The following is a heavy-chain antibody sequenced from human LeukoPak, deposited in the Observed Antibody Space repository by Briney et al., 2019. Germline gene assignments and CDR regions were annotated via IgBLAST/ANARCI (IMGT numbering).Heavy chain of an antibody. CDR3: ARDHRPSYDSSSYYYHGDY. CDR1: GYTFTSYY. CDR2: INPSGGTT. V-gene: IGHV1-46*01. J-gene: IGHJ4*02. D-gene: IGHD3-22*01. Sequence: ASVKVSCKASGYTFTSYYIHWVRQAPGQRLEWMAIINPSGGTTSYAQKFQGRLTMTRDTSTSTVYMELSSLRSEDTPVYDGARDHRPSYDSSSYYYHGDYWGQGTLVTVSS.